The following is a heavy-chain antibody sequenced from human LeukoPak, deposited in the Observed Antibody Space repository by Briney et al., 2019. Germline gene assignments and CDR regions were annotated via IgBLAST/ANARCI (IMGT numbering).Heavy chain of an antibody. CDR3: AADASTLEWSDR. D-gene: IGHD3-3*01. CDR2: INHSGST. V-gene: IGHV4-34*01. CDR1: GGSFSGYY. J-gene: IGHJ5*02. Sequence: SETLSLTCAVYGGSFSGYYWSWIRQPPGKGLEWIGEINHSGSTNYNPSLKSRVTISVDTSKNQFSLKLSSVTAADTAVYYCAADASTLEWSDRWGQGTLVTVSS.